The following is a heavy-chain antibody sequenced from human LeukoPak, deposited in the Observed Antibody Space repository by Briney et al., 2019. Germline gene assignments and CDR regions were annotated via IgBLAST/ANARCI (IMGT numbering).Heavy chain of an antibody. J-gene: IGHJ4*02. V-gene: IGHV3-30*02. CDR2: IRYDGSNK. CDR1: GFTFSSYG. CDR3: AKGRSDFDY. Sequence: PGGSLRLSCAASGFTFSSYGMHWVRQAPGKGLEWVAFIRYDGSNKYYADSVKGRFTISRDNSQNTLYLEMNGLRVEDTAIYYCAKGRSDFDYWGQGTLVTVSS.